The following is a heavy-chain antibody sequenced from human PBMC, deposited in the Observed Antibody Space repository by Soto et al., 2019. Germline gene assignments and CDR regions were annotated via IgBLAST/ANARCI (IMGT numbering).Heavy chain of an antibody. CDR3: TRPSKDGYSFGY. Sequence: EVQLVESGGGLVQPGGSLKLSCAASGFTFTDSAIHWVRQASGKGLEWVGRIRSKTNNYATAHAASVTGRFSISRDDSRNTAYLQMNSLKTEDTAVYYCTRPSKDGYSFGYWGQGTLVTVSS. D-gene: IGHD4-4*01. J-gene: IGHJ4*02. V-gene: IGHV3-73*01. CDR2: IRSKTNNYAT. CDR1: GFTFTDSA.